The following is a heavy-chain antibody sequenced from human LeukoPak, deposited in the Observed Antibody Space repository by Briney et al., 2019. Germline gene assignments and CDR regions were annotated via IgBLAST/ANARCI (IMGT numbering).Heavy chain of an antibody. CDR1: GFTFSSNS. Sequence: GGSLRLSCAASGFTFSSNSMTWVRQTPGKGLEWVSGISGSGDSTFYADSVKGRFTISRDSSRSTLYLQMSSLRPEDTAVYYCTKWSGFGDDWGQGTLVTVSS. J-gene: IGHJ4*02. V-gene: IGHV3-23*01. CDR2: ISGSGDST. D-gene: IGHD3-10*01. CDR3: TKWSGFGDD.